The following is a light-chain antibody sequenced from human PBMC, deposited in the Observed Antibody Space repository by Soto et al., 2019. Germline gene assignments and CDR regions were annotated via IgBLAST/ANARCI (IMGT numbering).Light chain of an antibody. CDR3: SSYSSSSTLV. J-gene: IGLJ1*01. CDR2: EVT. CDR1: SSDIGNYDF. Sequence: QSALTQPASVSGSPGQSTTISCTGTSSDIGNYDFVSWYQHHPGKVPKLVIYEVTKRPSGVSYRFSGSKSGNTASLTISGLQAEDEADYYCSSYSSSSTLVFGTGTKVTVL. V-gene: IGLV2-14*01.